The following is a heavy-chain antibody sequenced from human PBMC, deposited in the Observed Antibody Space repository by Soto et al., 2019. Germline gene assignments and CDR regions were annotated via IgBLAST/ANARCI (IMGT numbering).Heavy chain of an antibody. Sequence: GGSLRLSCAASGFTFSSYAMSWVRQAPGKGLEWVSAISGSGGSTYYADSVKGRFTISRDNSKNTLYLQMNSLRAEDTAVYYCAKEGTMVRGVIINYYYYMDVWGKGTTVTVSS. D-gene: IGHD3-10*01. CDR3: AKEGTMVRGVIINYYYYMDV. CDR2: ISGSGGST. CDR1: GFTFSSYA. J-gene: IGHJ6*03. V-gene: IGHV3-23*01.